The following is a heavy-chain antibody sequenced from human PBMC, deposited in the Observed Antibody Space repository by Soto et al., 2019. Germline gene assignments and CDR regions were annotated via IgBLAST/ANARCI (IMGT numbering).Heavy chain of an antibody. CDR1: GYTFTKFG. CDR3: ARDRLRGYDSSGFYS. J-gene: IGHJ4*02. D-gene: IGHD3-22*01. V-gene: IGHV1-18*01. Sequence: GASVKVSCKSSGYTFTKFGISWVRQAPGQGLEWMGWNSAYNDNTNYAQKLQGRVTMTSDTSTSTAYMELRSLRSDDTAVYYCARDRLRGYDSSGFYSWGQGTIVTVSS. CDR2: NSAYNDNT.